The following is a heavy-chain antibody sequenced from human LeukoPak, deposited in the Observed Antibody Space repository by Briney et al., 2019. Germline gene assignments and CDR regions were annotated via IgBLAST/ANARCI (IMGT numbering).Heavy chain of an antibody. CDR3: ARGGYCSGGSCYVRQDAFDI. Sequence: GGSLRLSCAASGFTFSSYAMHWVRQAPGKGLEYVSAISSNGGSTYYANSVKGRFTISRDNSKNTLYLQMGSLRAEDMAVYYCARGGYCSGGSCYVRQDAFDIWGQGTMVTVSS. CDR1: GFTFSSYA. V-gene: IGHV3-64*01. J-gene: IGHJ3*02. CDR2: ISSNGGST. D-gene: IGHD2-15*01.